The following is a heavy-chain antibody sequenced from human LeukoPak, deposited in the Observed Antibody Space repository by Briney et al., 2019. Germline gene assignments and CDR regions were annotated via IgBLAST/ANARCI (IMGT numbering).Heavy chain of an antibody. CDR1: GGSFSGYY. V-gene: IGHV4-34*01. D-gene: IGHD3-3*01. Sequence: KPSETLSLTCAVYGGSFSGYYWSWIRQPPGKGLEWIGEINHSGSTNYNPSLKSRVTISVDTSKNQFSLKLSSVTAADTAVYYCARAGFRFPPENYYYYYMDVWGKGTTVTVSS. CDR2: INHSGST. J-gene: IGHJ6*03. CDR3: ARAGFRFPPENYYYYYMDV.